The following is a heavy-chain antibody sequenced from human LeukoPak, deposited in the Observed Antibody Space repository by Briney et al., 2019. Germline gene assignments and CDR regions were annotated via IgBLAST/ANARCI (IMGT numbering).Heavy chain of an antibody. Sequence: PGGSLRLSCAASGFTFSSYSMNWVRQAPGKGLEWVSYISSSGSTIYYADSVKGRFTISRDNAKNSLYLQMNSLRAEDTAVYYCARVAPQLRYFDWLLPPDFDYWGQGTLVTVSS. D-gene: IGHD3-9*01. CDR2: ISSSGSTI. J-gene: IGHJ4*02. V-gene: IGHV3-48*04. CDR3: ARVAPQLRYFDWLLPPDFDY. CDR1: GFTFSSYS.